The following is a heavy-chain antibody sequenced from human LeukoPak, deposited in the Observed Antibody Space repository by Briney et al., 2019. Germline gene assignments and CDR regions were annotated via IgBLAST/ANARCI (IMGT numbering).Heavy chain of an antibody. CDR2: ISYDGYDK. CDR1: GFTFNDYA. J-gene: IGHJ4*02. CDR3: AKDSYSSGWVSAY. Sequence: GGSLRLSCAASGFTFNDYAMYWVRQAPGKGLEWVTLISYDGYDKSYADSVRGRFTISRDNSKNTLYLQMDSLRAEDTAVYYCAKDSYSSGWVSAYWGQGTLVTVSS. V-gene: IGHV3-30-3*01. D-gene: IGHD6-19*01.